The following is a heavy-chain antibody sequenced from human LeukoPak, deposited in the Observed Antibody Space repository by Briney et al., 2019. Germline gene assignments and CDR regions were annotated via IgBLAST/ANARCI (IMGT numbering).Heavy chain of an antibody. CDR3: ARDFWGAHRVDFFDY. J-gene: IGHJ4*02. CDR2: IKQDGSET. V-gene: IGHV3-7*01. Sequence: GGSLRLSCAASGFTFSTYWMSWVRRAPGKGLEWVANIKQDGSETYYVDSVRGRFTISRDNAQNSLYLQMTSLRAEDTAVYYCARDFWGAHRVDFFDYWGQGILVTVSS. D-gene: IGHD3-3*01. CDR1: GFTFSTYW.